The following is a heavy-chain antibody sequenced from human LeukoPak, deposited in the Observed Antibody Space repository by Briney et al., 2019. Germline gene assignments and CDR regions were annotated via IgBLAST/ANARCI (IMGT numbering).Heavy chain of an antibody. D-gene: IGHD2-2*01. CDR3: AREVGYCSSTSCYGTRNYYYYYGMDV. CDR1: GYTFTSYG. CDR2: ISAYNGNT. J-gene: IGHJ6*04. V-gene: IGHV1-18*04. Sequence: GASVKVSCKASGYTFTSYGISWGRQAPGQGLGWMGWISAYNGNTNYAKKLQGRVTMTTDTSTSTAYMELRSLRSDDTAVYYCAREVGYCSSTSCYGTRNYYYYYGMDVWGKGTTVTVSS.